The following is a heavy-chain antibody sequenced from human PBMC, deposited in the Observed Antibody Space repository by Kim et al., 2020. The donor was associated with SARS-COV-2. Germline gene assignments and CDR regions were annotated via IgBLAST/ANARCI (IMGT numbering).Heavy chain of an antibody. J-gene: IGHJ3*02. CDR2: IGTAGDT. D-gene: IGHD6-13*01. CDR3: ARGYSSSWYWAFDI. Sequence: GGSLRLSCAASGFTFSSYDMHWVRQATGKGLEWVSAIGTAGDTYYPGSVKGRFTISRENAKNSLYLQMNSLRAWDTAVYYCARGYSSSWYWAFDIWGQGTMVTVSS. CDR1: GFTFSSYD. V-gene: IGHV3-13*01.